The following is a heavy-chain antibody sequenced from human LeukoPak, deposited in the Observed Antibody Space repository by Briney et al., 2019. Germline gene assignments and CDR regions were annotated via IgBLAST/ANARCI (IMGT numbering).Heavy chain of an antibody. J-gene: IGHJ4*02. D-gene: IGHD3-22*01. V-gene: IGHV1-2*04. CDR3: ARGGRSVVVTTLYYFDY. CDR1: GYTFTGYY. Sequence: ASVKVSCKASGYTFTGYYMHWVRQAPGQGLEWMGWINPNSGGTNYAQKFQGWVTMTRDTSISTAYMELSRLRSDDTAVYYCARGGRSVVVTTLYYFDYWGQGTLVTVSS. CDR2: INPNSGGT.